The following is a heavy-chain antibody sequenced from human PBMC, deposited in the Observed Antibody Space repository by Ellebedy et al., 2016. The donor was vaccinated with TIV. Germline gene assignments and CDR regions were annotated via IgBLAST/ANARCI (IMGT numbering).Heavy chain of an antibody. J-gene: IGHJ4*02. D-gene: IGHD1-26*01. CDR1: GFSFSNFW. V-gene: IGHV3-7*01. CDR2: IKTDGSET. CDR3: VRGQTSGVGAPY. Sequence: PGGSLRLSCAAWGFSFSNFWMSWVRQAPGKGLEWVAHIKTDGSETYYVDSVKGRFTISRDNAKNSLYLQMNSLRAEDTAVYYCVRGQTSGVGAPYWGQGTRVTVSS.